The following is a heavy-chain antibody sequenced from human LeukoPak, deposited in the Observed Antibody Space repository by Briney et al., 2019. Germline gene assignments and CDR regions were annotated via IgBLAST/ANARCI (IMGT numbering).Heavy chain of an antibody. J-gene: IGHJ5*02. CDR2: ISGSGGST. CDR1: GFTFSSYA. CDR3: AKAVYDFWSGYDWFDP. Sequence: GRSLRLSCAASGFTFSSYAMSWVRQAPGKGLEWVSAISGSGGSTYYADSVKGRFTISRDNSKNTLYLQMNSLRAEDTAVYYCAKAVYDFWSGYDWFDPWGQGTLVTVSS. D-gene: IGHD3-3*01. V-gene: IGHV3-23*01.